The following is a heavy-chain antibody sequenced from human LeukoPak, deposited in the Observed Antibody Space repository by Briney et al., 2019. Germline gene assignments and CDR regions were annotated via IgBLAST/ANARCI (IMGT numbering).Heavy chain of an antibody. Sequence: PGGSLRLSCVASGFTFSSYWMHWVRQAPGKGLVWVSRINTDGSDTSYADSVKGRFTISRDNAKNTLYLQMSSLRAEDTAVYYCARGGMYPFDYWGQGTLVTVSS. V-gene: IGHV3-74*01. CDR2: INTDGSDT. CDR3: ARGGMYPFDY. CDR1: GFTFSSYW. D-gene: IGHD3-16*01. J-gene: IGHJ4*02.